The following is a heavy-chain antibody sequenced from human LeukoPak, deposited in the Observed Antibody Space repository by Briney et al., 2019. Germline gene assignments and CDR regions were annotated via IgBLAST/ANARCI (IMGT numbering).Heavy chain of an antibody. J-gene: IGHJ5*02. V-gene: IGHV3-30*04. D-gene: IGHD2-2*01. CDR1: GFTFSNYA. Sequence: GGSLRLSCAASGFTFSNYAMHWVRQAPGKGLEWVATISYDGSNKYYANSVKGRFTISRDNSKNTLYLQMNSLRPEDTAVYYCAKVGVGVVPAARLDPWGQGTLVTVSS. CDR3: AKVGVGVVPAARLDP. CDR2: ISYDGSNK.